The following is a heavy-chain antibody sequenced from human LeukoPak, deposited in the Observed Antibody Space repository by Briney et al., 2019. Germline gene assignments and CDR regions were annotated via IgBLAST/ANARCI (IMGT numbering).Heavy chain of an antibody. CDR2: ISSSTSTI. CDR3: ARDYYGDYYFDY. J-gene: IGHJ4*02. CDR1: GFTFSSYA. V-gene: IGHV3-48*01. Sequence: QAGGSLRLSCAASGFTFSSYAMSWVRQAPGKRLEWVSSISSSTSTIHYADSVKGRFTIFRDNAKNSLYLQMNSLRAEDTAVYFCARDYYGDYYFDYWGQGTLVTVSS. D-gene: IGHD4-17*01.